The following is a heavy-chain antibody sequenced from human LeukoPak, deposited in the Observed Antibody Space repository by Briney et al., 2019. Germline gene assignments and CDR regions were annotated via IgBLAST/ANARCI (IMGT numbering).Heavy chain of an antibody. J-gene: IGHJ4*02. Sequence: PGRSLRLSCAASGFTFSSYAMHWVRQAPGKGLGWVAVISYDGSNKYYADSVKGRFTISRDNSKNTLYLQMNSLRAEDTAVYYCARDSFAVVTATPGGYWGQGTLVTVSS. V-gene: IGHV3-30*04. CDR3: ARDSFAVVTATPGGY. CDR1: GFTFSSYA. D-gene: IGHD2-21*02. CDR2: ISYDGSNK.